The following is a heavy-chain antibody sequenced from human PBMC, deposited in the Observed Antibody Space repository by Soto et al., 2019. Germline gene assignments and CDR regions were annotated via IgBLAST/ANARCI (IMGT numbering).Heavy chain of an antibody. J-gene: IGHJ4*02. CDR3: AKDRHPDGIWTFDY. V-gene: IGHV3-23*01. D-gene: IGHD3-9*01. CDR2: INGGGGTT. Sequence: GVPLILSCAASGFSFSGYAMNWVRQAQGKGREWISGINGGGGTTYYADSVKGRFTISRDDSKNILYLQMNSPRAEDTAIYYCAKDRHPDGIWTFDYWGRGTLVNVSS. CDR1: GFSFSGYA.